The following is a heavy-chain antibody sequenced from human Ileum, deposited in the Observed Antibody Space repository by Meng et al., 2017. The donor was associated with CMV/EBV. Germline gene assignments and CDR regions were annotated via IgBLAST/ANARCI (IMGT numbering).Heavy chain of an antibody. V-gene: IGHV3-23*01. CDR3: AKERYSGTSYYFDY. D-gene: IGHD3-9*01. CDR2: MSVRSSAT. Sequence: SGFTFTYCAMSWVRQAPGRGLEWVSGMSVRSSATYYADSVKGRFTISRDNSKNTLFLQMSSLRAEDTALYYYAKERYSGTSYYFDYWGQGTLVTVSS. J-gene: IGHJ4*02. CDR1: GFTFTYCA.